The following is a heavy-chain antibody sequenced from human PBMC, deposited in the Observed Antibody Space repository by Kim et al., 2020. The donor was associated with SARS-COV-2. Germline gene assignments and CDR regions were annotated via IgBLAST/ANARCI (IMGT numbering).Heavy chain of an antibody. CDR3: ARGRAYSYY. CDR1: GFTFSSNW. D-gene: IGHD5-12*01. CDR2: INPDGSEK. J-gene: IGHJ4*02. V-gene: IGHV3-7*01. Sequence: GGSLRHSCAASGFTFSSNWMTWVRQAPGKGLEWVANINPDGSEKSYVDSVKGRFSISRDTAKNSLYLQMNSLRAEDTSVYYCARGRAYSYYWGLGTLVTVSS.